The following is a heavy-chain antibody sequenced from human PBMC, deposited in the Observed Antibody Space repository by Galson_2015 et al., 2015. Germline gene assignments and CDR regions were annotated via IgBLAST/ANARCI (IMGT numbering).Heavy chain of an antibody. J-gene: IGHJ4*02. CDR1: GFTFSSCT. V-gene: IGHV3-48*02. CDR2: ISSSSATI. D-gene: IGHD1-26*01. Sequence: SLRLSCAASGFTFSSCTISWVRQAPGKGLEWVSYISSSSATIYYADSVKGRFTISRDNAKNSLYLQMNSLRDEDTAVYYCARDPWRGSYKVFYFDYWGQGTLVTVSS. CDR3: ARDPWRGSYKVFYFDY.